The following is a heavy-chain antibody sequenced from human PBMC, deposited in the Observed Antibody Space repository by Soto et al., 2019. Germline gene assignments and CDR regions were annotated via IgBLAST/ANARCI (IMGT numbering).Heavy chain of an antibody. J-gene: IGHJ4*02. Sequence: EVQLLESGGGLVQPGGSLRLSCAASGFTFSSYAMSWVRQAPGKGLEWVSAISGSGGSTYYADSVKGRFTISRDNSKNTLYRHMNSLRAEDTAVYYCGKENGYSSSWFEFDYWGQGTLVTVSS. V-gene: IGHV3-23*01. CDR3: GKENGYSSSWFEFDY. D-gene: IGHD6-13*01. CDR2: ISGSGGST. CDR1: GFTFSSYA.